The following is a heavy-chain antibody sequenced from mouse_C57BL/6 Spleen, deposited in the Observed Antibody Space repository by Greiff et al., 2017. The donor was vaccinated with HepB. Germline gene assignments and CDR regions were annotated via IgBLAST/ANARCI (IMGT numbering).Heavy chain of an antibody. CDR3: ARDDTTVGEAYFDY. V-gene: IGHV5-4*01. D-gene: IGHD1-1*01. Sequence: EVQWVESGGGLVKPGGSLKLSCAASGFTFSSYAMSWVRQTPEKRLEWVATISDGGSYTYYPDNVKGRFTISRDNAKNNLYLQMSHLKSEDTAMYYCARDDTTVGEAYFDYWGQGTTLTVSS. CDR1: GFTFSSYA. CDR2: ISDGGSYT. J-gene: IGHJ2*01.